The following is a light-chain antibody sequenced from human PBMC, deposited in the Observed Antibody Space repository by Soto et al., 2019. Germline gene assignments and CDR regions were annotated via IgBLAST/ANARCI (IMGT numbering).Light chain of an antibody. V-gene: IGKV3-15*01. CDR2: GAS. J-gene: IGKJ2*01. Sequence: EIVMTQSPATLSVSPGERATLSCRASQSVSSNLAWYQQKPGQAPRLLIYGASTRATGIPARFSGSGSGTEFTLTISSLQSEDFAVYYCQQYNNWPPYTFGQENKLEI. CDR3: QQYNNWPPYT. CDR1: QSVSSN.